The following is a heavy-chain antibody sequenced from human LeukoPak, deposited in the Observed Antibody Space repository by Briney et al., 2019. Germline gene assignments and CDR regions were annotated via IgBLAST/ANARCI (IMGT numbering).Heavy chain of an antibody. D-gene: IGHD5-18*01. V-gene: IGHV1-8*01. CDR1: GYTFTSYD. CDR2: MNPNSGNT. J-gene: IGHJ3*02. CDR3: ARPVDTAMVHAFDI. Sequence: ASVKVSCKASGYTFTSYDINWVRPATGQGLEWMGWMNPNSGNTGYAQKFQGRVTMTRNTSISTAYMELSSLRSEDTAVYYCARPVDTAMVHAFDIWGQGTMVTVSS.